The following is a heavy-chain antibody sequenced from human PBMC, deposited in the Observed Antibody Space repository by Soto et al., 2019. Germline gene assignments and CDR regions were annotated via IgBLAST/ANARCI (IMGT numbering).Heavy chain of an antibody. CDR2: IYYSGST. D-gene: IGHD5-12*01. V-gene: IGHV4-59*08. CDR3: ARHPNIVATTDAFDI. CDR1: GGSISSYY. J-gene: IGHJ3*02. Sequence: PSETLSLTCTVSGGSISSYYWSRIRQPPGKGLEWIGYIYYSGSTNYNPSLKSRVTISVDTSKNQFSLKLSSVTAADTAVYYCARHPNIVATTDAFDIWGQGTMVTVSS.